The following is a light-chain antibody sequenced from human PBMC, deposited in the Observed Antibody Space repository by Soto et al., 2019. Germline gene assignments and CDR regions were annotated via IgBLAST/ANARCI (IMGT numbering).Light chain of an antibody. CDR2: GNS. CDR1: SSNIGAGYD. V-gene: IGLV1-40*01. J-gene: IGLJ2*01. Sequence: QSVLTQPPSVSGAPGQRVTISCTGSSSNIGAGYDVHWYQQLPGTAPKLLIYGNSNRPSGVPDRFSGSKSGTSASLAITGLQAEDEADYYCQSYDSSLSGFVVLGGGTKLT. CDR3: QSYDSSLSGFVV.